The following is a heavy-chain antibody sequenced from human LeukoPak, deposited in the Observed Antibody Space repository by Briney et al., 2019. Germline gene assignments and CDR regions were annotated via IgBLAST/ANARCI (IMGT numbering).Heavy chain of an antibody. D-gene: IGHD1-14*01. CDR2: LYSDGNT. CDR1: GFTVITDD. Sequence: GGSLGLSCAASGFTVITDDMTWVRQAPGKGLEWVSVLYSDGNTKYADSVQGRFTISRDNSKNTLYLEMNSLSPDNTAVYYCARGVEPLAANTLAYWGQGTLVTVSS. J-gene: IGHJ4*02. CDR3: ARGVEPLAANTLAY. V-gene: IGHV3-53*01.